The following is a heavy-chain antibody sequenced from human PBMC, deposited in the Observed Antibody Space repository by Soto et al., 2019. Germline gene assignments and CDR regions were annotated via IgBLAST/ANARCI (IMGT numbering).Heavy chain of an antibody. Sequence: QVQLVESGGGVVQPGRSLRLSCAASGFTFSSYAMHWVRQAPGKGLEWVAVISYDGSNKYYADSVKGRFTISRDNSKNTLYLQMNSLRAEDTAVYYCARDYDYGDIDYWGQGTLVTVSS. J-gene: IGHJ4*02. D-gene: IGHD4-17*01. CDR1: GFTFSSYA. CDR2: ISYDGSNK. V-gene: IGHV3-30-3*01. CDR3: ARDYDYGDIDY.